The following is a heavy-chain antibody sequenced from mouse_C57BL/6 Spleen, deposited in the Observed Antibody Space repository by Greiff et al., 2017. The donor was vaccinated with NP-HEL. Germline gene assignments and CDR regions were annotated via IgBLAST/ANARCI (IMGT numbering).Heavy chain of an antibody. CDR1: GYSFTGYY. CDR2: INPSTGGT. Sequence: EVQLQESGPELVKPGASVKISCKASGYSFTGYYMNWVKQSPEKSLEWIGEINPSTGGTTYNQKFKAKATLTVDKSSSTAYMQLKSLTSEDSAVYYCARSGGHYYGSGDYFDYWGQGTTLTVSS. J-gene: IGHJ2*01. V-gene: IGHV1-42*01. CDR3: ARSGGHYYGSGDYFDY. D-gene: IGHD1-1*01.